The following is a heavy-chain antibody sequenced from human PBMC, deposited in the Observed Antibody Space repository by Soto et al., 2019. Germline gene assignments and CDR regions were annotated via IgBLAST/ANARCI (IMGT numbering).Heavy chain of an antibody. Sequence: QVQLVESGGGVVQPGRSLRLSCAASGFTFSSYAMHWVRQAPGKGLEWVAVISYDGSNKYYADSVKGRLTISRDNSKNTLYLQMNSLRAEDTAVYYCARDLDYGGMSGQGYYFDYWGQGTLVTVSS. V-gene: IGHV3-30-3*01. CDR1: GFTFSSYA. CDR3: ARDLDYGGMSGQGYYFDY. D-gene: IGHD4-17*01. CDR2: ISYDGSNK. J-gene: IGHJ4*02.